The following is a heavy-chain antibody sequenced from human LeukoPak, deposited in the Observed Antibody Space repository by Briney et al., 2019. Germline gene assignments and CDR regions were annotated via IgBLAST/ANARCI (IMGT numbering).Heavy chain of an antibody. J-gene: IGHJ4*02. Sequence: PGGSLRLSCAASGFTDRSNYMSWVRQAPGKGLEWVSVIYSGGSTYYADSVKGRFTISRDNSKNTLYLQMNSLRAEDTAVYYCARDYYDSRGYYYFDSWGQGTLVTVSS. CDR3: ARDYYDSRGYYYFDS. CDR2: IYSGGST. V-gene: IGHV3-53*01. CDR1: GFTDRSNY. D-gene: IGHD3-22*01.